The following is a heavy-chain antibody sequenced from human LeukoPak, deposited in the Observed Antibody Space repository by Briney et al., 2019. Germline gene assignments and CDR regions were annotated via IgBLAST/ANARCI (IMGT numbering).Heavy chain of an antibody. CDR3: ARTYYHDSSAYRPSDY. J-gene: IGHJ4*02. D-gene: IGHD3-22*01. Sequence: GGSLRLSCAASGFTFSNYWMSWVRQAPGKGLEWVANIKQDGSEKHYVDSVKARFTISRDNAKNSLYVQMNSLGAEDTAVYYCARTYYHDSSAYRPSDYWGQGTLVTVSS. CDR1: GFTFSNYW. V-gene: IGHV3-7*01. CDR2: IKQDGSEK.